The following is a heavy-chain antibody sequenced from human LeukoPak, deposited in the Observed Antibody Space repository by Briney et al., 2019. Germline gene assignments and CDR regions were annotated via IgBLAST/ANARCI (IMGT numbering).Heavy chain of an antibody. D-gene: IGHD3-22*01. J-gene: IGHJ6*03. V-gene: IGHV1-18*01. CDR1: GYAFTSYG. CDR2: ISAYNGNT. Sequence: ASVKVSCKASGYAFTSYGISLVRQAPGQGLEWMGWISAYNGNTNYAQKLQGRVTMTTDTSTSTAYMELRSLRSDDTAVYHCARDYYYDSNRYYYYYYMDVWGKGTTVTVSS. CDR3: ARDYYYDSNRYYYYYYMDV.